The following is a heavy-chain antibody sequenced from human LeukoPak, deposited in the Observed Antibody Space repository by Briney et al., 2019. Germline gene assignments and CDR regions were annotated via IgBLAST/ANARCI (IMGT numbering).Heavy chain of an antibody. V-gene: IGHV3-30*03. J-gene: IGHJ4*02. CDR1: GFTFSSYG. CDR3: LQAEIDY. D-gene: IGHD1-1*01. Sequence: GGSLRLSCAASGFTFSSYGMHWVRQAPGKGLEWVAVISYDGSNKYYADSVKGRFTISRDNSKNTLYLQMNSLRAEDTAVYYCLQAEIDYWGQGTLVTVSS. CDR2: ISYDGSNK.